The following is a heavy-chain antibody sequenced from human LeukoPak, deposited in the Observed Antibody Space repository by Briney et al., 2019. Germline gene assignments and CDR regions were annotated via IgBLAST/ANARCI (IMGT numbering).Heavy chain of an antibody. D-gene: IGHD3-3*01. CDR1: GYTFTSYY. V-gene: IGHV1-46*01. CDR2: INPSGGST. CDR3: ARDVRGKPYYDFWSGYPLYYYYMDV. J-gene: IGHJ6*03. Sequence: ASVKVSCKASGYTFTSYYMHWVRQAPGQGLEWMGIINPSGGSTSYSRKFQGRVTMTRDKTTSTVYIELSSPRTEDTAVYYCARDVRGKPYYDFWSGYPLYYYYMDVWGKGTTVTVSS.